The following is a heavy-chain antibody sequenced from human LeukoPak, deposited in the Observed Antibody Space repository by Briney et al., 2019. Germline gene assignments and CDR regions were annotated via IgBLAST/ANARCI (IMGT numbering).Heavy chain of an antibody. Sequence: SETLSLACTVSGVSISSTTYHWGWIRQPPGKGLERIGSIYFSGTTYYNPSLKSRVTISVDTSENQFSLKLNSVTAADTAVYYCARLLLYYYYIDVWGKGTTVTVSS. J-gene: IGHJ6*03. CDR3: ARLLLYYYYIDV. CDR2: IYFSGTT. CDR1: GVSISSTTYH. V-gene: IGHV4-39*01.